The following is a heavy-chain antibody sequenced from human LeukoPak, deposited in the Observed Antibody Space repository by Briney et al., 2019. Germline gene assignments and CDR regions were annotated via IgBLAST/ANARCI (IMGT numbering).Heavy chain of an antibody. J-gene: IGHJ5*02. V-gene: IGHV1-8*01. D-gene: IGHD1-1*01. CDR3: ARESERNDGWFDP. Sequence: RASVKASCKASGYTFRIHDINWVRQAPGQGLEWMGWVSPKTGRTGYAQKFQGRAYMTTNASLSTAYMELSSLRSDDTAVYFCARESERNDGWFDPWGQGTLVTVSS. CDR2: VSPKTGRT. CDR1: GYTFRIHD.